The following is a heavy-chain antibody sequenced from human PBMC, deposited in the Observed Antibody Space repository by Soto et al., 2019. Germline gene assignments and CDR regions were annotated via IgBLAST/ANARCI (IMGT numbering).Heavy chain of an antibody. D-gene: IGHD1-20*01. V-gene: IGHV3-7*01. Sequence: PGGSLRLSCAASGFTFTSFWMSWVRQAPGKGPEWVANIKPDGSEQYYVDSVKGRFTISRDNANNSLYLQMNSLRAEDTAVYFCARGNWNYYYGFDVWGQGTTVTVSS. CDR2: IKPDGSEQ. J-gene: IGHJ6*02. CDR3: ARGNWNYYYGFDV. CDR1: GFTFTSFW.